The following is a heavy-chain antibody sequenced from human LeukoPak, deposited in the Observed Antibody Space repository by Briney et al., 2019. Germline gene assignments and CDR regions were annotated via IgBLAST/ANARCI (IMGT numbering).Heavy chain of an antibody. D-gene: IGHD4-23*01. Sequence: PGGSLRLSCAASGFTFSSYGMHWVRQAPDKGLEWVAVISYDGSNKYYADSVKGRFTISRDNSKNTLYLQMNSLRAEDTAVYYCAKDPGGNSEYFDYWGQGTLVTVSS. V-gene: IGHV3-30*18. CDR2: ISYDGSNK. CDR1: GFTFSSYG. CDR3: AKDPGGNSEYFDY. J-gene: IGHJ4*02.